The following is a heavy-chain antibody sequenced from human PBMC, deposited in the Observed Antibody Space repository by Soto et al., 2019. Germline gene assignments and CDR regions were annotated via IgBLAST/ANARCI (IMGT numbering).Heavy chain of an antibody. Sequence: SETLSLTCTVSGGSISARHTYCGWIRQPPGKGLEWIGGFYDSGSTNYNPSLKSRVTISVDTSKNQFSLKLSSVTAADTAVYYCARVRTVYYYGSGSSTRYYGTDVWGQGTTVTVSS. CDR3: ARVRTVYYYGSGSSTRYYGTDV. J-gene: IGHJ6*02. V-gene: IGHV4-39*07. CDR1: GGSISARHTY. D-gene: IGHD3-10*01. CDR2: FYDSGST.